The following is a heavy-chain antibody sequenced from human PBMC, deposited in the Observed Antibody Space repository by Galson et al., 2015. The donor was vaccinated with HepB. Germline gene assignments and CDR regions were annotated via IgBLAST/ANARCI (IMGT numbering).Heavy chain of an antibody. CDR1: GYTFSGYY. CDR2: INPNSGGT. CDR3: VRGSSISPPRTGYFPYNNFGP. D-gene: IGHD2-2*01. V-gene: IGHV1-2*02. J-gene: IGHJ5*02. Sequence: SVKVSCKASGYTFSGYYMHWVRQAPGQGLEWTGWINPNSGGTNYAQRFKGRVTMTRDTSISTAYMELSGLTADDTAVYYCVRGSSISPPRTGYFPYNNFGPWGQGTLVTVSS.